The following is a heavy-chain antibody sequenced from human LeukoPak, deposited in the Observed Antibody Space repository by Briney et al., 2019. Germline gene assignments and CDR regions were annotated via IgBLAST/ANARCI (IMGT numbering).Heavy chain of an antibody. D-gene: IGHD2-15*01. CDR3: AAYCSGGSCHGVFDY. Sequence: SVKVSCKASGGTFSSYAISWVRQAPGQGLEWMGGIIPIFGTANYAQKFQGRVTITADESTSTAYMELSSLRSEDTAVYYCAAYCSGGSCHGVFDYWGQGTLDTVSS. J-gene: IGHJ4*02. CDR2: IIPIFGTA. CDR1: GGTFSSYA. V-gene: IGHV1-69*01.